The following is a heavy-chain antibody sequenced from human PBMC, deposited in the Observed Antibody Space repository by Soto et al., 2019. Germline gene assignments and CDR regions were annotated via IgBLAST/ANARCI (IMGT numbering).Heavy chain of an antibody. CDR3: ARVFRRGYSYDCDS. J-gene: IGHJ4*02. CDR2: MHYTGST. D-gene: IGHD1-1*01. CDR1: GGSISSGGFY. Sequence: QVQLQESGPGLVKPSQTLSLMCTVSGGSISSGGFYWSWIRQHPGKGLEWIGYMHYTGSTYYNPSLKSRVTISVDTSKNQFFLKLSSVTAADTAVYFCARVFRRGYSYDCDSWGQGTLVTVSS. V-gene: IGHV4-31*03.